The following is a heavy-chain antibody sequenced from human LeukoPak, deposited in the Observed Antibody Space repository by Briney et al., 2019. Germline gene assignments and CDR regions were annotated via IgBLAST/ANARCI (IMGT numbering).Heavy chain of an antibody. CDR3: GRGFELDS. V-gene: IGHV3-7*01. J-gene: IGHJ4*02. CDR1: GFTFSSFW. CDR2: IKQEGSEK. Sequence: PGGSLRLSCAASGFTFSSFWMSWVRQAPGKGLEWVANIKQEGSEKYYVGSAKGRFTISRDDARNSLYLQMNSLRAEDTAVYFCGRGFELDSWGQGPRVTVS.